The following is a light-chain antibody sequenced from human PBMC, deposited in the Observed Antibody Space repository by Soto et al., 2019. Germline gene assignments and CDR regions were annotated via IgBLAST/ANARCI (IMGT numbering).Light chain of an antibody. CDR3: AAWDDSLSGLV. CDR2: NNN. Sequence: QPVLTQSPSASGTPGQRVTISCSGSSSNIGSHTVNWYQQLPGTAPKLLIYNNNQRPSGVPDRFSGSKSGTSAPLAISGLQSEDEADYYCAAWDDSLSGLVFGGGTKLTVL. V-gene: IGLV1-44*01. CDR1: SSNIGSHT. J-gene: IGLJ2*01.